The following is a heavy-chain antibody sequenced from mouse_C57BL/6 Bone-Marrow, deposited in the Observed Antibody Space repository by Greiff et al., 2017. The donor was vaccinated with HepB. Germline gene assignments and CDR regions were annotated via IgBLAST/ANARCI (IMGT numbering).Heavy chain of an antibody. CDR2: IHPNSGST. D-gene: IGHD1-1*01. V-gene: IGHV1-64*01. J-gene: IGHJ1*03. CDR3: AGGVPYGSSNDWYFDV. CDR1: GYTFTSYW. Sequence: QVQLQQSGAELVKPGASVKLSCKASGYTFTSYWMHWVKQRPGQGLEWIGMIHPNSGSTNYNEKFKSKATLTVDKSSSTAYMQLSSLTSEDSAVYYCAGGVPYGSSNDWYFDVWGTGTTVTVSS.